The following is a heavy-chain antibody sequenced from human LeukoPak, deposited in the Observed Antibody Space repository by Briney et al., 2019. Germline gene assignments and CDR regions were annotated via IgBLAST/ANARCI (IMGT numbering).Heavy chain of an antibody. CDR3: ASSTDYVLHY. Sequence: SETLSLTCTVSGGSISSYYWSWIRQPPGKGLEWIGYIYYSGSTNYNPSLKSRVTISVDTSKNQFSLKLSSVTAADTAVYYCASSTDYVLHYWGQGTLVTVSS. CDR1: GGSISSYY. V-gene: IGHV4-59*08. D-gene: IGHD3-10*02. J-gene: IGHJ4*02. CDR2: IYYSGST.